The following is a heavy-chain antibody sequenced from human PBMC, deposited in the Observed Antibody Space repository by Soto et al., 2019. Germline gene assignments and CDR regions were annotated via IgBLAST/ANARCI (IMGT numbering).Heavy chain of an antibody. Sequence: EVQLLESGGGLVQPGGSLRLSCAASGFTFSSYAMSWVRQAPGKGLEWVSAISGSGGSTYYADSVKGRFTISRDNSKNTLYLQMNSLRAEDTAVYYCAKVRPGDTAMDLGGLYWGQGTLVTVSS. J-gene: IGHJ4*02. D-gene: IGHD5-18*01. CDR3: AKVRPGDTAMDLGGLY. CDR2: ISGSGGST. CDR1: GFTFSSYA. V-gene: IGHV3-23*01.